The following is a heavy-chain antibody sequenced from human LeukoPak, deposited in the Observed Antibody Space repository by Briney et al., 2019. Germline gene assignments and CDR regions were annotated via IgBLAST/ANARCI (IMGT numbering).Heavy chain of an antibody. Sequence: ASVKVSCKASGYNFRNYGIGWVRQAPRQGLEWMGWITAGNGNTNYAQKVQGRVTMTTDTSTSTAYMELRSLRSDDTAVYFCARDSARGYSYGYNAFDIWGQGTVVIASS. D-gene: IGHD5-18*01. V-gene: IGHV1-18*01. CDR1: GYNFRNYG. CDR3: ARDSARGYSYGYNAFDI. CDR2: ITAGNGNT. J-gene: IGHJ3*02.